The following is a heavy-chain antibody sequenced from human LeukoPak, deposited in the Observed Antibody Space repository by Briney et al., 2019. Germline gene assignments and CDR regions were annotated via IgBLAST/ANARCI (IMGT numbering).Heavy chain of an antibody. CDR2: IIPIFGTA. D-gene: IGHD4-17*01. CDR3: ASGSPLDYGDLDY. V-gene: IGHV1-69*13. CDR1: GGTFSSYA. Sequence: SVKVSCKASGGTFSSYAISWVRQAPGQGLEWMGGIIPIFGTANYAQKFQGRVTITADESTSTAYMELSSLRSEDTAVYYCASGSPLDYGDLDYWGQGTLDAVSS. J-gene: IGHJ4*02.